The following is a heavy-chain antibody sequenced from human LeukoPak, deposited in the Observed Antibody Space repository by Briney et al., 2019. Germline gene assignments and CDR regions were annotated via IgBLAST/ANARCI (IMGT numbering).Heavy chain of an antibody. V-gene: IGHV3-23*01. J-gene: IGHJ4*02. CDR3: AKGPTGYSSGWYDSHPEY. CDR1: GFTFSSYA. CDR2: ISGSGGST. Sequence: PGGSLRLSCAASGFTFSSYAMSWVRQAPGKGLEWVSAISGSGGSTYYADSVKGRFTISRDNSKNTLYLQMNSLRAEDTAVYYCAKGPTGYSSGWYDSHPEYWGQGTLVTVSS. D-gene: IGHD6-19*01.